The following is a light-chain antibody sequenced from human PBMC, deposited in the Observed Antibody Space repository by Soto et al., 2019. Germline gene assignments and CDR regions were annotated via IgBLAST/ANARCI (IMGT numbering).Light chain of an antibody. Sequence: EIVMTQSPATLFVSPGERATLSCRASQTVSDDLAWYQQKPGQAPRLLIYGASTRATDIPARFRGGGSGTEFTLTISSLQSEDSAFYYCQQYHDWPPITFGPGTKVNI. J-gene: IGKJ3*01. CDR1: QTVSDD. CDR2: GAS. CDR3: QQYHDWPPIT. V-gene: IGKV3-15*01.